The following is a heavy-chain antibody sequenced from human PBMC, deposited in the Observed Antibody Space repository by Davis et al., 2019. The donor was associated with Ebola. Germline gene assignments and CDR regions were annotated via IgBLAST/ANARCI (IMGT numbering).Heavy chain of an antibody. CDR2: TFFTSKLYT. V-gene: IGHV6-1*01. D-gene: IGHD2-2*01. CDR1: GNSVSISSAS. CDR3: AKGPSSTFYGYFDS. Sequence: SETLSLTCDISGNSVSISSASWNWIRQSPSRGLEWLGRTFFTSKLYTEYASSVKSRITINRDTLKNQLSLQLTSVTSNDTAVYYCAKGPSSTFYGYFDSWGQGSLVTVSS. J-gene: IGHJ4*02.